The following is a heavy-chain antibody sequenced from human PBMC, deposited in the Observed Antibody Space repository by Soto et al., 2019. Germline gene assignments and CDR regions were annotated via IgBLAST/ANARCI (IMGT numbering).Heavy chain of an antibody. J-gene: IGHJ6*02. CDR2: INHSGST. CDR1: GGSFSGYY. Sequence: SETLSLTXAVYGGSFSGYYWSWIRQPPGKGLEWIGEINHSGSTNYNPSLKSRVTISVDTSKNQFSLKLSSVTAADTAVYYCARGWRFIPAAISDYGMDVWGQGTTVTVSS. CDR3: ARGWRFIPAAISDYGMDV. D-gene: IGHD2-2*02. V-gene: IGHV4-34*01.